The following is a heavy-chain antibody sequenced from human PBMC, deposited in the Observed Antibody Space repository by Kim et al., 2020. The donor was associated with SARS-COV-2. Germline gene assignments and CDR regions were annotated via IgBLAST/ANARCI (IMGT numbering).Heavy chain of an antibody. Sequence: TPSLKSRVTLSVDTSKTQFSLKLSSVPAADTAVYYCARDRYSSGHNWFDPWGQGTLVTVSS. J-gene: IGHJ5*02. V-gene: IGHV4-31*02. CDR3: ARDRYSSGHNWFDP. D-gene: IGHD6-19*01.